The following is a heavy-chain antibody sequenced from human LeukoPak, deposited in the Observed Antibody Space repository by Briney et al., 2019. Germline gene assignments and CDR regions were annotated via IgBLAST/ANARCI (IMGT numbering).Heavy chain of an antibody. CDR1: GITLSNYG. V-gene: IGHV3-23*01. Sequence: GGSLRLSCAVSGITLSNYGVSWVRQAPGKGLEWVAGISGSGGGTNYADSVKGRFTISRDNARNTLYLQMNSLRVEDTAAYFCAKRGVVIRVFLVGFHKEAYYFDSWGQGALVTVSS. CDR2: ISGSGGGT. CDR3: AKRGVVIRVFLVGFHKEAYYFDS. D-gene: IGHD3-10*01. J-gene: IGHJ4*02.